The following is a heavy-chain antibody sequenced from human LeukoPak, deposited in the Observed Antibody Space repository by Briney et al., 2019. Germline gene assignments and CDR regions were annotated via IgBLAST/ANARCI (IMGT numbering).Heavy chain of an antibody. V-gene: IGHV3-20*04. CDR2: INWNSGST. D-gene: IGHD3-10*01. J-gene: IGHJ4*02. CDR3: ARRRVTFVRGVDITSYFFDY. CDR1: GLTFDDSG. Sequence: GGSLRLSCAASGLTFDDSGMSWVRQAPGKGPEWVSGINWNSGSTGYANSVKGRFTISRDNAKNSLYLQMNSLRAEDTALYYCARRRVTFVRGVDITSYFFDYWGQGTLVTVSS.